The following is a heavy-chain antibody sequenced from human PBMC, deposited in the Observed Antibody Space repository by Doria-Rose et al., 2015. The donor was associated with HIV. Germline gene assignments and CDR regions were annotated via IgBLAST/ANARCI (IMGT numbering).Heavy chain of an antibody. Sequence: QHVQSGGGLVQPGRSLRLSCAASGFTFDDYAMHWVRQAPGKGLEWVSGISWNSGIIGYADSVKGRLTISRDNAKNSLYLHLNRLRADDTAVYYCAKDSGSDQGRDGAFHIWGQGTMGTVSS. CDR2: ISWNSGII. J-gene: IGHJ3*02. D-gene: IGHD5-12*01. V-gene: IGHV3-9*01. CDR1: GFTFDDYA. CDR3: AKDSGSDQGRDGAFHI.